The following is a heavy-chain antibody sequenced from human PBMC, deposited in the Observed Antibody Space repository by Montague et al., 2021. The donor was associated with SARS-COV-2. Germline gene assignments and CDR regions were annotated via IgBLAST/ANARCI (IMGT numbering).Heavy chain of an antibody. Sequence: SETLSLTRTVSGGSISSYYWSWIRQPPGKGLQWIGYIYYSGSTNYNTSLKSRVTISVDTSKNQFSLKLSSVTAADTAVYYCARGSGWMGNAFDIWGQGTMVTVSS. D-gene: IGHD6-19*01. J-gene: IGHJ3*02. CDR1: GGSISSYY. CDR2: IYYSGST. CDR3: ARGSGWMGNAFDI. V-gene: IGHV4-59*01.